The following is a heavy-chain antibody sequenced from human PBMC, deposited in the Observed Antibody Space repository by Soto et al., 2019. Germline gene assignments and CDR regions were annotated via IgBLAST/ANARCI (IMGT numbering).Heavy chain of an antibody. D-gene: IGHD2-15*01. Sequence: GLSLRLSCSASGITFSSYSMNWVRQAPGKGLEWVSFISSSRTYIYYADSVKGRFTISRDDAKNSLYLQMNSLTAEDTAVYYCARVRGANYYFDYWGQGT. V-gene: IGHV3-21*01. J-gene: IGHJ4*02. CDR1: GITFSSYS. CDR2: ISSSRTYI. CDR3: ARVRGANYYFDY.